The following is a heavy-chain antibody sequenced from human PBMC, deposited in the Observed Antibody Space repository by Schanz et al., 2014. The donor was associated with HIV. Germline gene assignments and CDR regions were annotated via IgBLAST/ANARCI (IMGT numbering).Heavy chain of an antibody. CDR3: AREPSTYFYDTSGSGVDY. J-gene: IGHJ4*02. CDR2: ISGSGGST. V-gene: IGHV3-23*01. CDR1: GFTFSSYA. D-gene: IGHD3-22*01. Sequence: EVQLLESGGGLVQPGGSLRLSCAASGFTFSSYAMSWVRQAPGKGLEWVSAISGSGGSTYYADSLKGRFTISRDNAKNSLYLQMNSLRAEDTAVYYCAREPSTYFYDTSGSGVDYWGQGTLVTVSS.